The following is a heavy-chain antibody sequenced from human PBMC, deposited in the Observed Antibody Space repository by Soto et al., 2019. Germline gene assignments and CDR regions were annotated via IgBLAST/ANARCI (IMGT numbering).Heavy chain of an antibody. D-gene: IGHD6-13*01. CDR1: GFTFSSYG. CDR3: ARSSSWYGYYYYYMDV. CDR2: IWYDGSNK. Sequence: GGSLRLSCAASGFTFSSYGMHWVRQAPGKGLEWVAVIWYDGSNKYYADSAKGRFTISRDNSKNTLYLQMNSLRAEDTAVYYCARSSSWYGYYYYYMDVWGKGTTVTVSS. V-gene: IGHV3-33*01. J-gene: IGHJ6*03.